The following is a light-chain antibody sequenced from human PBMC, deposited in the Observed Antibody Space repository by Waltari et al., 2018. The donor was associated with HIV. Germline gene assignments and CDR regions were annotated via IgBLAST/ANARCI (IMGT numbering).Light chain of an antibody. CDR2: SAS. CDR3: QHYGRSPPYT. V-gene: IGKV3-20*01. CDR1: QSITNTY. J-gene: IGKJ2*01. Sequence: EVVLTQSPGTLTSSPGETIILSCRASQSITNTYLAWYQQRPGQTHKLLIYSASRRAAGIPERFSGSGSETDFTLTISRLEPDDFAVYYCQHYGRSPPYTFGQGTKLE.